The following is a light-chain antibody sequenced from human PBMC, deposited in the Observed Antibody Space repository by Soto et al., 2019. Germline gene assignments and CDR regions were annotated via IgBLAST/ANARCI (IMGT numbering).Light chain of an antibody. Sequence: DIVLTPSQLSLPVTPGEPASISCSTSQSLLHTNCYNYLDWDLQKPGQSPQLLIYLASNRAPGVPDRFSGSGSGTDFPLKISRVEAEDVRVYYCMQALQTSLTYGGGTKVEIK. CDR1: QSLLHTNCYNY. CDR3: MQALQTSLT. V-gene: IGKV2-28*01. CDR2: LAS. J-gene: IGKJ4*01.